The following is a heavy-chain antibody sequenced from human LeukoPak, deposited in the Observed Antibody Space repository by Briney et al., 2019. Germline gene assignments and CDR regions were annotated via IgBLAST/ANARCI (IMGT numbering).Heavy chain of an antibody. CDR2: ISYDGSNK. V-gene: IGHV3-30*18. Sequence: GGSLRLSCAASGFTFSSYGMHWVRQAPGKGLEWVAVISYDGSNKYYADSVKGRFTISRDNSKNTLYLQMNSLRAEDTAVYYCAKDFRDGGFDYWGQGTLVTVSS. CDR3: AKDFRDGGFDY. CDR1: GFTFSSYG. D-gene: IGHD5-24*01. J-gene: IGHJ4*02.